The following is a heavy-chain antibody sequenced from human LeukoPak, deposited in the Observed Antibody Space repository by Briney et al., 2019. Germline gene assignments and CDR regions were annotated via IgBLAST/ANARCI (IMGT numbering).Heavy chain of an antibody. Sequence: SETLSLTCAVSGGPFSGYFWSWIRQSSRKGLEWIGEIHNSGTTNYNPSLNSRVTISEDTSKNQFYLNLSSVTAADTAVYYCARRYYYNLGSFPFDFWGQGTLVTVSS. D-gene: IGHD3-10*01. CDR3: ARRYYYNLGSFPFDF. CDR1: GGPFSGYF. V-gene: IGHV4-34*01. J-gene: IGHJ4*02. CDR2: IHNSGTT.